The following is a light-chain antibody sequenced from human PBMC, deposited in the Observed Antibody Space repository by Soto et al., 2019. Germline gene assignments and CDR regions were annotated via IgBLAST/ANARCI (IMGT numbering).Light chain of an antibody. Sequence: QSALTQPASVSGSPGQSITISCTGTSSDVGGYNYVSWYQQHPGKAPKLMIYDVSNRPSGVSNRFSSSKSGNTASLTISGLQAEDEADYYCSSYTSSSTYVSGTGTKLTVL. V-gene: IGLV2-14*01. CDR1: SSDVGGYNY. J-gene: IGLJ1*01. CDR2: DVS. CDR3: SSYTSSSTYV.